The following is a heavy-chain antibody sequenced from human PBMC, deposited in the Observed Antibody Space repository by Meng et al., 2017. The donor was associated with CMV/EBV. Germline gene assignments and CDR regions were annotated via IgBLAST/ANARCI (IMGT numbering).Heavy chain of an antibody. CDR2: IIPIFGTA. Sequence: SVKVSCKASGYTFTSYYMHWVRQAPGQGLEWMGGIIPIFGTANYAQKFQGRVTITTDESTSTAYMELSSLRSEDTAVYYCASYGDYPWYGMDVWGQGTTVTVSS. CDR1: GYTFTSYY. J-gene: IGHJ6*02. D-gene: IGHD4-17*01. V-gene: IGHV1-69*05. CDR3: ASYGDYPWYGMDV.